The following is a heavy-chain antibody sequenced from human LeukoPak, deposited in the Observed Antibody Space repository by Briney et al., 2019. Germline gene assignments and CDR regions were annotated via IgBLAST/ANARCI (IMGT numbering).Heavy chain of an antibody. CDR1: GGSFSGYY. CDR2: INHSGST. CDR3: ARGVVPDGVVPAASYGMDV. V-gene: IGHV4-34*01. D-gene: IGHD2-2*01. Sequence: PSETLFLTCAVYGGSFSGYYWSWIRQPPGKGLEWIGEINHSGSTNYNPSLKSRVTISVDTSKNQFSLKLSSVTAADTAVYYCARGVVPDGVVPAASYGMDVWGQGTTVTVSS. J-gene: IGHJ6*02.